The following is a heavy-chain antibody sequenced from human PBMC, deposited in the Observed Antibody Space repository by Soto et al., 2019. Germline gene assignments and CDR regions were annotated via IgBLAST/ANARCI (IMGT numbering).Heavy chain of an antibody. V-gene: IGHV4-31*11. CDR1: GGSISYGSYC. CDR2: ISYSGST. J-gene: IGHJ4*02. CDR3: ARGVLY. Sequence: QVQLQESGPGLVKPSQTLSLTCAVSGGSISYGSYCWSWIRQHPGQGLEWVGCISYSGSTYYNPSLKSRVAISVDTSKNQFSLKLSSVTAADTAVYYCARGVLYWGQGTLVTVSS. D-gene: IGHD3-10*01.